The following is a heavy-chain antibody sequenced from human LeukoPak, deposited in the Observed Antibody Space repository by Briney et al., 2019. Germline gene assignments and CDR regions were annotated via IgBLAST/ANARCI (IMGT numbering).Heavy chain of an antibody. CDR3: AKDRPYYYDSSGYLNWFDP. CDR1: GFTFSSYA. CDR2: ISYDGSNK. D-gene: IGHD3-22*01. J-gene: IGHJ5*02. Sequence: GGSLRLSCAASGFTFSSYAMHWVRQAPGKGLEWVAVISYDGSNKYYADSVKDRFTISRDNSKNTLYLQMNSLRAEDTAVYYCAKDRPYYYDSSGYLNWFDPWGQGTLVTVSS. V-gene: IGHV3-30-3*01.